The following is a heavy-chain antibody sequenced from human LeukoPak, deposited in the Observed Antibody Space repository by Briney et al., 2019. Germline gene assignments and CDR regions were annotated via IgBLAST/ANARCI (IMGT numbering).Heavy chain of an antibody. CDR1: GGSFSSYY. CDR3: ARSTCSGGSCSIDY. J-gene: IGHJ4*02. Sequence: SETLSLTCAVYGGSFSSYYWSWIRQPPGKGLEWIGYIYYSGSTNYNPSLKSRVTISVDTSKNQFSLKLSSVTAADTAVYYCARSTCSGGSCSIDYWGQGTLVTVSS. CDR2: IYYSGST. D-gene: IGHD2-15*01. V-gene: IGHV4-59*01.